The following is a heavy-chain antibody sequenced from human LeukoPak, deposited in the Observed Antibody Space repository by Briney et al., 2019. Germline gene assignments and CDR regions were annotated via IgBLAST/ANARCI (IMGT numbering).Heavy chain of an antibody. D-gene: IGHD6-19*01. CDR1: GYTFTGYY. J-gene: IGHJ4*02. V-gene: IGHV1-2*02. CDR3: ARGSIAVAGPNGGFDY. Sequence: ASVKVSCKASGYTFTGYYMHWVRQAPGQGLEWMGWINPKSGGTNYAQKFQGRVTVTRDTSITTAYMELSRLRSDDTAVYYCARGSIAVAGPNGGFDYWGQGTLVTVSS. CDR2: INPKSGGT.